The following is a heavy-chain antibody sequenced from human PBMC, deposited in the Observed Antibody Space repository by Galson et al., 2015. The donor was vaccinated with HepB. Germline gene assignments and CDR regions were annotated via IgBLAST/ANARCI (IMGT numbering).Heavy chain of an antibody. J-gene: IGHJ4*02. V-gene: IGHV3-48*01. CDR1: GFTFSSYS. D-gene: IGHD4-17*01. CDR3: ARLGAVTTDFDY. Sequence: SLRFSCAASGFTFSSYSMNWVRQAPGKGLDWVSYISSSSSIVYYADSVKGRFTISRDNAKSSLYLQMNSLRPEDTAVYYCARLGAVTTDFDYWGQGTLVTVSS. CDR2: ISSSSSIV.